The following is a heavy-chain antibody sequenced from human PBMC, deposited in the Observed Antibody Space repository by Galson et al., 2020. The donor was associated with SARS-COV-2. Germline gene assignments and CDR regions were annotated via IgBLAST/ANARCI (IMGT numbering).Heavy chain of an antibody. CDR2: ISSSSSHT. CDR3: ARGSHCINGICKGDHFDL. Sequence: GGSLRLSCEAFGFTLSDYYINWTRQAPGKGLDWVSYISSSSSHTNYADSVKGRFTISKDSAKKSLYHQMYSLRAEDTAVYYCARGSHCINGICKGDHFDLWGQGTLVSVSS. D-gene: IGHD2-21*01. CDR1: GFTLSDYY. J-gene: IGHJ4*02. V-gene: IGHV3-11*06.